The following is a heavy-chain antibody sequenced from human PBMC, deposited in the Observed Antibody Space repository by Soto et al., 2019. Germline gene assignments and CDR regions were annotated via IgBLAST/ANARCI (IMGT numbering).Heavy chain of an antibody. Sequence: SETLSLTCTVSGGSVSSGGYYWSWIRQHPGKGLEWIGCIYYSGSTYYNPSLKSRVTISVDTSKNQFSLKLSSVTAADTAVYYCASTGHNRLDDYWGQGTLVTVSS. D-gene: IGHD4-17*01. CDR2: IYYSGST. CDR3: ASTGHNRLDDY. V-gene: IGHV4-31*03. CDR1: GGSVSSGGYY. J-gene: IGHJ4*02.